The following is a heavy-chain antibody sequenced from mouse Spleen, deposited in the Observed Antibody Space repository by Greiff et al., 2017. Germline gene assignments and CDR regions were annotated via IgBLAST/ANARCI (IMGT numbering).Heavy chain of an antibody. V-gene: IGHV1S22*01. D-gene: IGHD1-1*01. Sequence: LQQPGSELVRPGASVKLSCKASGYTFTSYWMHWVKQRPGQGLEWIGNIYPGSGSTNYDEKFKSKATLTVDTSSSTAYMQLSSLTSEDSAVYYCTRSLHYYGSSPFAYWGQGTLVTVSA. CDR2: IYPGSGST. CDR3: TRSLHYYGSSPFAY. CDR1: GYTFTSYW. J-gene: IGHJ3*01.